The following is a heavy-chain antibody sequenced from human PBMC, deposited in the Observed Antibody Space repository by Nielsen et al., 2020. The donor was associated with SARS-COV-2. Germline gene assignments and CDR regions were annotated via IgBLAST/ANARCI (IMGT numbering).Heavy chain of an antibody. CDR3: ARDRDILTGYYGPYYYYGMDV. J-gene: IGHJ6*02. V-gene: IGHV1-18*01. Sequence: ASVKVSCKASGYTFTSYGISWVRQAPGQGLEWMGWISAYNGNTNYAQKLQGRVTMTTDTSTSTAYMELRSLRSDDTAVYYCARDRDILTGYYGPYYYYGMDVWGQGTTVTVSS. CDR1: GYTFTSYG. D-gene: IGHD3-9*01. CDR2: ISAYNGNT.